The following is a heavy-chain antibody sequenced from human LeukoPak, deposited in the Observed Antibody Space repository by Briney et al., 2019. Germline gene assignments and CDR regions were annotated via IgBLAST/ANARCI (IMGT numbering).Heavy chain of an antibody. CDR1: GGTFRSYA. J-gene: IGHJ1*01. CDR3: ARYEGYCSSISCYRYFQH. CDR2: IIPIFGTP. D-gene: IGHD2-2*02. V-gene: IGHV1-69*13. Sequence: SVKVSCKASGGTFRSYAISWVRQAPGQGLEWMGGIIPIFGTPNYAQNSQGRVAITADESTSTVYMELSSLRSEDTAVYYCARYEGYCSSISCYRYFQHWGQGTLVTVSS.